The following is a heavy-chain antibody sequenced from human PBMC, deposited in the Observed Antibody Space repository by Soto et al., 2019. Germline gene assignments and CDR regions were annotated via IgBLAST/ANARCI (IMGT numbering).Heavy chain of an antibody. J-gene: IGHJ4*02. D-gene: IGHD3-10*01. V-gene: IGHV1-18*01. CDR3: AREEGPYYYGSGSLVY. Sequence: QVQLVLSGAEVRKPGASVKVSCKPSGYTFTNYGISWVRQAPGQGLEWMGWISAYNGNTNYAQKLQGRVTMTTDTSTNTAFMELRSLRSDDTAVYYCAREEGPYYYGSGSLVYWGQGTLVTVSS. CDR1: GYTFTNYG. CDR2: ISAYNGNT.